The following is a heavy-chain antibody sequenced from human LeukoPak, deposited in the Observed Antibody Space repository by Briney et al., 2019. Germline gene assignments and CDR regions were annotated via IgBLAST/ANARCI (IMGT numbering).Heavy chain of an antibody. CDR3: ARAYSYPGRYDAFDI. D-gene: IGHD5-18*01. J-gene: IGHJ3*02. CDR1: GFTFSSYS. V-gene: IGHV3-48*01. CDR2: ISSSSSTI. Sequence: PGGSLRLSCAASGFTFSSYSMNWVRQAPGKGLEWVSYISSSSSTIYYADSVKGRFTISRDNAKNSLYLQMNSLRAEDTAVYYCARAYSYPGRYDAFDIWGQGTMVTVSS.